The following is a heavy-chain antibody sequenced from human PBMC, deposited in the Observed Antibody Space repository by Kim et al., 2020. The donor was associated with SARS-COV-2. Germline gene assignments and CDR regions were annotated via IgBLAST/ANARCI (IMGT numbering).Heavy chain of an antibody. D-gene: IGHD6-19*01. CDR2: IIPIFGTA. J-gene: IGHJ5*02. Sequence: SVKVSCKASGGTFSSYAISWVRQAPGQGLEWMGGIIPIFGTANYAQKFQGRVTITADESTSTAYMELSSLRSEDTAVYYCASGSPPVPDPAISRGAVAGNPLTWGQGTLVTVSS. CDR3: ASGSPPVPDPAISRGAVAGNPLT. V-gene: IGHV1-69*13. CDR1: GGTFSSYA.